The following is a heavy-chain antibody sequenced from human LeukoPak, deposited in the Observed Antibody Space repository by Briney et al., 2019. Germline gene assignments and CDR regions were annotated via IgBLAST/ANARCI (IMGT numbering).Heavy chain of an antibody. J-gene: IGHJ3*02. Sequence: SETLSLTCAVYGGSFSGYYWTWIRQPPGKGLEWIGSIYYSGSTYYNPSLKSRVTISVGTSKNQFSLKLSSVTAADTAVYYCARDPRVTADAFDIWGQGTMVTVSS. V-gene: IGHV4-34*01. D-gene: IGHD2-21*02. CDR1: GGSFSGYY. CDR3: ARDPRVTADAFDI. CDR2: IYYSGST.